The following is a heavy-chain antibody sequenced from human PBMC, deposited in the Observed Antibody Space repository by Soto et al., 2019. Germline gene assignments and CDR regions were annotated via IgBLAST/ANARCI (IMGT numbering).Heavy chain of an antibody. CDR2: LNYGGST. D-gene: IGHD3-22*01. CDR1: GGSISSSY. CDR3: ARSTYYYDSSGYYQNWFDP. Sequence: SETLSLTCTVSGGSISSSYWSWIRQPPGKGLEWIGYLNYGGSTNYNPSLKSRVTISVDTSKNQFSLKLSSVTAADTAVYYCARSTYYYDSSGYYQNWFDPWGQGTLVTVSS. J-gene: IGHJ5*02. V-gene: IGHV4-59*01.